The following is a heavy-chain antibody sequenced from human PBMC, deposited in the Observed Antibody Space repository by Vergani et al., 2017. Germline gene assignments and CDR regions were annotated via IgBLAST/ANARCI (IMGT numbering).Heavy chain of an antibody. CDR2: IYPGDSDT. V-gene: IGHV5-51*01. Sequence: EVQLVQSGAEVKKPGESLKISCKGSGYSFTSYWIGWVRQMPGKGLEWMGIIYPGDSDTRYSPSFQGQVTISADKSISTAYLQWSSLKASDTAMYYCTXDRIQLWLRSEPYAFDIWGQGTMVTVSS. CDR1: GYSFTSYW. CDR3: TXDRIQLWLRSEPYAFDI. D-gene: IGHD5-18*01. J-gene: IGHJ3*02.